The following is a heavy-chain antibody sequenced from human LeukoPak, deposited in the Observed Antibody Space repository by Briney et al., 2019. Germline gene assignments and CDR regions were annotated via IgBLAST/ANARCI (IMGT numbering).Heavy chain of an antibody. CDR3: AREDPGRSFDP. Sequence: PSETLSLTCTVYGGSISSYYWSWIRQPPGKGLEWIGYIYYSGSTNYNPSLKSRVTISVDTSKNQFSLKLSSVTAADTAVYYCAREDPGRSFDPWGQGTLVTVSS. CDR2: IYYSGST. V-gene: IGHV4-59*01. CDR1: GGSISSYY. J-gene: IGHJ5*02. D-gene: IGHD1-26*01.